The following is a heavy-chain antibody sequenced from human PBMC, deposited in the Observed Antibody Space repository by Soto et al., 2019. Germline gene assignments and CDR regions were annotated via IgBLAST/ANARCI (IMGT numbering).Heavy chain of an antibody. J-gene: IGHJ4*02. CDR2: IWYDGSNK. D-gene: IGHD6-13*01. Sequence: GGSLRLSCAASGFTFSSYGMHWVRQAPGKGLEWVAVIWYDGSNKYYADSVKGRFTISRDNSKNTLYLQMNSLRAEDTAVYYCARGHVREYSSSWYFDYWGQGTLVTVSS. CDR1: GFTFSSYG. CDR3: ARGHVREYSSSWYFDY. V-gene: IGHV3-33*01.